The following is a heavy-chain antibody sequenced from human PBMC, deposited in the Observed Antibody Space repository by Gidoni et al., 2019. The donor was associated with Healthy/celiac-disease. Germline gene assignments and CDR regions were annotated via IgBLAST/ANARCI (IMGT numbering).Heavy chain of an antibody. CDR2: INHSGST. CDR1: GGSFSGYY. J-gene: IGHJ4*02. V-gene: IGHV4-34*01. Sequence: QVQLQQWGAGLLKPSETLSLTCAVYGGSFSGYYWSWIRQPPGKGLEWLGEINHSGSTNYNPSLKSRVTISVDTSKNQFSLKLSSVTAADTAVYYCAREGALGLSDYWGQGTLVTVSS. CDR3: AREGALGLSDY.